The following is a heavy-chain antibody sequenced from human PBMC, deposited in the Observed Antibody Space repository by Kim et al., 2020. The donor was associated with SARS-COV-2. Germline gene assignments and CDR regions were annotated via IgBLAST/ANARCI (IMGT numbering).Heavy chain of an antibody. D-gene: IGHD3-16*02. Sequence: GESLKISCQASGSKVSTYWIGWVRQLPGKGLELIGVIHPRDSDVRYSQSFQGLVTISTDGSGAYLHLSALKASDTAFYYCATGPGVITNYYFEIWGQGTLVTVSS. CDR2: IHPRDSDV. CDR3: ATGPGVITNYYFEI. V-gene: IGHV5-51*01. J-gene: IGHJ4*02. CDR1: GSKVSTYW.